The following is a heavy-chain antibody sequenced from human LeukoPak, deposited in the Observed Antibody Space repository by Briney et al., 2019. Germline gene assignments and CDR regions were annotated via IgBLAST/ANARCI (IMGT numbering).Heavy chain of an antibody. Sequence: PGGSLRLSCAASGFAFTNYAMHWVRQAPGKGLEWVAVISYDGNIEYYTDSVKGRFTISRDNSKNTVFQQMNSLRVEDTAMYHCARRAVAIGTSGLVDYWGQGTLVTVSS. CDR1: GFAFTNYA. V-gene: IGHV3-30-3*01. CDR3: ARRAVAIGTSGLVDY. D-gene: IGHD1-26*01. CDR2: ISYDGNIE. J-gene: IGHJ4*02.